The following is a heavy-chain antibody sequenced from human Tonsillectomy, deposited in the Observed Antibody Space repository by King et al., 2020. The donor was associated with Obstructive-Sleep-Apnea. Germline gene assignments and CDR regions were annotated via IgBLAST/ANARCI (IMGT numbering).Heavy chain of an antibody. CDR1: GYTFTSYD. CDR2: RNPNSGNT. D-gene: IGHD6-19*01. Sequence: VQLVESGAEVKKPGASVKVSCKASGYTFTSYDINWVRQATGQGLEWMGWRNPNSGNTGYAQEFQGRVTMSRNTSISTAYMELSSLRAEDTAVYYCARGRKWLDIDYWGQGTLVTVSS. CDR3: ARGRKWLDIDY. V-gene: IGHV1-8*01. J-gene: IGHJ4*02.